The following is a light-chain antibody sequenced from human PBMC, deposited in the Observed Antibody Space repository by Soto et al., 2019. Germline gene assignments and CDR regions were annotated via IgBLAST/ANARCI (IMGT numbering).Light chain of an antibody. Sequence: DIQMTQSPSSLSASVGERGTITCEASQDISNYLNWYQQKPGKAPKLLIYDASNLETGVPSRFSGSGSGTDFTFTISSLQPEDIATYYCQQYDNLPLTFGGGTKVDIK. J-gene: IGKJ4*01. CDR2: DAS. CDR3: QQYDNLPLT. V-gene: IGKV1-33*01. CDR1: QDISNY.